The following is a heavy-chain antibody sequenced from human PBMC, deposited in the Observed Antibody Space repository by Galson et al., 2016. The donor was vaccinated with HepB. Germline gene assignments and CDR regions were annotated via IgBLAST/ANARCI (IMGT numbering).Heavy chain of an antibody. V-gene: IGHV3-74*01. Sequence: SLRLSCAASGLTFSSYWMHWVRQAPGKGLEWISHIKSDGRSTNYADSVKGRFIISRDNAKNTLYLQMKSLRAEDTAVYYCARLSLVVGGTIDYWGQGTLVTVSS. CDR2: IKSDGRST. D-gene: IGHD6-19*01. CDR3: ARLSLVVGGTIDY. J-gene: IGHJ4*02. CDR1: GLTFSSYW.